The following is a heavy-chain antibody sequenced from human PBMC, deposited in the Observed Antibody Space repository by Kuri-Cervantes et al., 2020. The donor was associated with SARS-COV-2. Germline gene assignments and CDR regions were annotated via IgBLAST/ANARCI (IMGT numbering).Heavy chain of an antibody. Sequence: GESLKISCAASGFTFSSYSMNWVRQAPGKGLEWVSAISGSGGSTYYADSVKGRFTISRDNSKNTLYLQMNSLRAEDTAVYYCARDRSTHYFDYWGQGTLVTVSS. J-gene: IGHJ4*02. CDR2: ISGSGGST. V-gene: IGHV3-23*01. CDR1: GFTFSSYS. CDR3: ARDRSTHYFDY.